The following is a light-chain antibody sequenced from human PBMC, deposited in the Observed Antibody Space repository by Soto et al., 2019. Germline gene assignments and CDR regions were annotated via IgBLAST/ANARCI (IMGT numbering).Light chain of an antibody. CDR3: AAWDDSLSVHVV. V-gene: IGLV1-47*01. J-gene: IGLJ2*01. Sequence: QSVLTQPPSASGTPGQRVTISCSGSSSNIGSNYVYWYQQLPGTAPKLRIYRNNQRPSGVPDRFSGSKSGTSASLAISGLRSEDEADYYCAAWDDSLSVHVVFGGGTKVTVL. CDR2: RNN. CDR1: SSNIGSNY.